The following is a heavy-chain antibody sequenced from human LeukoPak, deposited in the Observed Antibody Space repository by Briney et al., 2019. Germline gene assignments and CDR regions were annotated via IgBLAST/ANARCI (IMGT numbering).Heavy chain of an antibody. CDR2: IYPSGST. CDR1: GGSISSSSYY. V-gene: IGHV4-39*07. CDR3: ARRYIAVGHDYFDY. J-gene: IGHJ4*02. D-gene: IGHD6-19*01. Sequence: SETLSLTCTVSGGSISSSSYYWGWIRQPPGKGLGWIGSIYPSGSTYNNPSLKSRVTISVDTAKKQFSLKLNSVTAADTAVYYCARRYIAVGHDYFDYWGQGTLVIVSS.